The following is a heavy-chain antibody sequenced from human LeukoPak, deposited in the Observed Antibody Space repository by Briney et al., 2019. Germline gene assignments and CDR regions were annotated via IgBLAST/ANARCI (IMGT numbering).Heavy chain of an antibody. V-gene: IGHV4-39*01. CDR2: IYYSGST. Sequence: MTSETLSLTCTVSGGSISSSSYYWGWIRQPPGKGLEWIGSIYYSGSTYYNPSLKSRVTISVDTSKNQFSLKLSSVTAADTAVYYCARGVTMVRGVIVGAFDIWGQGTMVTVS. CDR3: ARGVTMVRGVIVGAFDI. J-gene: IGHJ3*02. CDR1: GGSISSSSYY. D-gene: IGHD3-10*01.